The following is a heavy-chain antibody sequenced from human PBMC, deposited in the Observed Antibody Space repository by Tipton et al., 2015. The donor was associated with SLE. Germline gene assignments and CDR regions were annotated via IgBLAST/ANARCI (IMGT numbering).Heavy chain of an antibody. V-gene: IGHV4-59*12. Sequence: TLSLTCTVSGGSISSYYWSWIRQPPGKGLEWIGYIYYGGRTNYNPSLKSRVTISVDTSKNQFSLKLSSVTAADTALYYCARSGSGWTTATIDYWGQGTLVTVSS. J-gene: IGHJ4*02. D-gene: IGHD6-19*01. CDR2: IYYGGRT. CDR3: ARSGSGWTTATIDY. CDR1: GGSISSYY.